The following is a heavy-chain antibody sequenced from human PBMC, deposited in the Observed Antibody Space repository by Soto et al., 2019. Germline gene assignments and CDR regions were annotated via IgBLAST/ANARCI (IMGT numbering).Heavy chain of an antibody. CDR3: ARGRNYGDYGVY. CDR1: GGTFSSYA. J-gene: IGHJ4*02. CDR2: IIPIFGTA. V-gene: IGHV1-69*01. Sequence: QVQLVQSGAEVKKPGSSVKVSCKASGGTFSSYAISWVRQAPGQGREWMGGIIPIFGTANYAQKFQGRVTISADESTSTAYMELSSLRSVDTALYYCARGRNYGDYGVYWGQGTLVTVSS. D-gene: IGHD4-17*01.